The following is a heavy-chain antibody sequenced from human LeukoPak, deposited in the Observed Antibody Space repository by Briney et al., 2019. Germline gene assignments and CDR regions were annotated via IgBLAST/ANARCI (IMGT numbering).Heavy chain of an antibody. V-gene: IGHV3-23*01. CDR3: AKDPYSSSSGGPYGMDV. J-gene: IGHJ6*02. CDR1: GFTFSSYS. D-gene: IGHD6-6*01. Sequence: GGSLRLSCAASGFTFSSYSMNWVRQAPGKGLEWVSGVSGSGGSTSYADSVKGRFTISRDNSNNTLYLQMNSLRAEDTAVYYCAKDPYSSSSGGPYGMDVWGQGTTVTVSS. CDR2: VSGSGGST.